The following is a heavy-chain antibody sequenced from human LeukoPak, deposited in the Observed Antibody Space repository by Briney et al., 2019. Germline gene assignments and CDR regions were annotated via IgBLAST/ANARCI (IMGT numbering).Heavy chain of an antibody. Sequence: GGSLRLSCAASGFTFSSYSMNWVRQAPGKGLEWVSSISSSSSYIYYADSVKGRFTISRDNAKNSLYLQMNSLRAEDTAVYYCARDLPKPNYDFWSGYYTGRGLDYWGQGTLVTVSS. V-gene: IGHV3-21*01. CDR3: ARDLPKPNYDFWSGYYTGRGLDY. CDR1: GFTFSSYS. J-gene: IGHJ4*02. D-gene: IGHD3-3*01. CDR2: ISSSSSYI.